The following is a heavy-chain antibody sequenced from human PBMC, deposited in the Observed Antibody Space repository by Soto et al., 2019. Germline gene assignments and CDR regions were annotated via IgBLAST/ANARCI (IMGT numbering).Heavy chain of an antibody. Sequence: SETLSLTCAVYGGSFSGYYWSWIRQPPGKGLEWIGEINHSGSTNYNPSLKSRVTISVDTSKNQFSLKLSSVTAADTAVYYCQVAATRYYYYYYMDVRGKGTTVTVS. V-gene: IGHV4-34*01. CDR2: INHSGST. CDR3: QVAATRYYYYYYMDV. D-gene: IGHD2-15*01. J-gene: IGHJ6*03. CDR1: GGSFSGYY.